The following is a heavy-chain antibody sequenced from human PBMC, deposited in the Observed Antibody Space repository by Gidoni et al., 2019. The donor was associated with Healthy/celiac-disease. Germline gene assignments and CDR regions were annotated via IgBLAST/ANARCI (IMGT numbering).Heavy chain of an antibody. D-gene: IGHD5-18*01. Sequence: QVHLQESGPGLVKPSQTLSLTCTVAGASIRSGSYYWSWIRQPAGKGLEWIGRIYTSGSTNYNPSLKSRVTISVDTSKNQFSLKLSSVTAADTAVYYCARGGYSHPYYYYGMDVWGQGTTVTVSS. CDR1: GASIRSGSYY. J-gene: IGHJ6*02. CDR3: ARGGYSHPYYYYGMDV. V-gene: IGHV4-61*02. CDR2: IYTSGST.